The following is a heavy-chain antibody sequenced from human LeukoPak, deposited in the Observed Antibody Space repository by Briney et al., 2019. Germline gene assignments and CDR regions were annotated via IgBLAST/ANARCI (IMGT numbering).Heavy chain of an antibody. Sequence: PSETLSLTCAVSGYSISSGYYWGWIRPPPGKGLEWIGSIYHSGSTYYNPSLKSRVTISVDTSKNQFSLKLSSVAAADTAVYYCARHAYSNYLLDYWGQGTLVTVSP. J-gene: IGHJ4*02. CDR2: IYHSGST. V-gene: IGHV4-38-2*01. CDR1: GYSISSGYY. CDR3: ARHAYSNYLLDY. D-gene: IGHD4-11*01.